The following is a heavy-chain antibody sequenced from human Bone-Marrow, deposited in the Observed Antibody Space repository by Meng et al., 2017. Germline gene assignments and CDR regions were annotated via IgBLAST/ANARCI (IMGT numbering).Heavy chain of an antibody. Sequence: EVQLGESGGGLVQPGGSLRLSCGASGFNFGDYIMHWVRQSPGKGLEWISRIVSDGGITTYADSVKGRFTISRDNAKNTLYLEMNSLGAEDTAVYYCARDLGWVLFDYWGQGALVTVSS. V-gene: IGHV3-74*01. CDR3: ARDLGWVLFDY. CDR2: IVSDGGIT. CDR1: GFNFGDYI. J-gene: IGHJ4*02. D-gene: IGHD3-3*01.